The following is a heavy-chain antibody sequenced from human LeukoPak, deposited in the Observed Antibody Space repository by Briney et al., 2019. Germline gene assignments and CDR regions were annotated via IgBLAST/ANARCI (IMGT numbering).Heavy chain of an antibody. CDR2: ISGSGGST. J-gene: IGHJ5*02. Sequence: GGSLRLSCAASGFTFSSYAMSWVRQAPGKGLEWVSAISGSGGSTYYADSVKGRFTISRDNSKNTLYLQMNSLRAEDTAAYYCAKDTVPRIRYNWFDPWGQGTLVTVSS. D-gene: IGHD2-2*01. CDR3: AKDTVPRIRYNWFDP. V-gene: IGHV3-23*01. CDR1: GFTFSSYA.